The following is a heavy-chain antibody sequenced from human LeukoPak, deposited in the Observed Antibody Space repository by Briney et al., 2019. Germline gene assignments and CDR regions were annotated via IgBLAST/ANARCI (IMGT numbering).Heavy chain of an antibody. J-gene: IGHJ4*02. CDR3: ARAGVYYDFWSGYLVDY. Sequence: GGSLRLSCAASGFTFSSYWMHWVRQAPGKGLVWVSRINSDGSSTIYADSVKGRFTISRDNAKNTLYLQMNSLRAEDTAVYYCARAGVYYDFWSGYLVDYWGQGTLVTVSS. V-gene: IGHV3-74*01. CDR1: GFTFSSYW. D-gene: IGHD3-3*01. CDR2: INSDGSST.